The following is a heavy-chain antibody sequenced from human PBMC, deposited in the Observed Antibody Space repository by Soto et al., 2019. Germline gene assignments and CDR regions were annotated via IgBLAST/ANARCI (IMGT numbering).Heavy chain of an antibody. V-gene: IGHV5-51*01. CDR1: GSTVTKYW. J-gene: IGHJ4*02. Sequence: EPMKISWEVAGSTVTKYWIGGVRQIHGKGLEWMGMIYPCDSDARYSPSFQVQLITSADKSINHAYLQWSSLQASDTAIYYCGRTCSGIYPPRYYFDYWGQGTLVTVSS. D-gene: IGHD1-26*01. CDR3: GRTCSGIYPPRYYFDY. CDR2: IYPCDSDA.